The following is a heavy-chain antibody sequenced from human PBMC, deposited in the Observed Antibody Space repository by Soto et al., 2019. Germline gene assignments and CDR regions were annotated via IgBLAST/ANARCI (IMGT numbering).Heavy chain of an antibody. J-gene: IGHJ4*02. CDR1: GYTFTGYY. CDR3: AREAHDYSNYAADY. D-gene: IGHD4-4*01. CDR2: INPNSGGT. Sequence: GASVKVSCKASGYTFTGYYMHWVRQAPGQGLEWMGWINPNSGGTSYAQKFQGRVTMTRDTSISTAYMELSRLRSDDTAVYYCAREAHDYSNYAADYWGQGTLVTVSS. V-gene: IGHV1-2*02.